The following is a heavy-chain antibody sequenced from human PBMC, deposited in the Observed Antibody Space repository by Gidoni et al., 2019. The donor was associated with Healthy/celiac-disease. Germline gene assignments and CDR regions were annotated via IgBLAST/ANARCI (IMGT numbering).Heavy chain of an antibody. Sequence: QVQLQESVPGLLKPSETLSLTCTVSGGSISSYYWRWSRQPPGRGLKWIGYIYDSGSTNYTPPLKSRVSISLDTSKNQFSLKLSSVTAADTAVYYCARGRRGNIFDDWGQGTLVTVSS. CDR1: GGSISSYY. CDR2: IYDSGST. J-gene: IGHJ4*02. CDR3: ARGRRGNIFDD. V-gene: IGHV4-59*01.